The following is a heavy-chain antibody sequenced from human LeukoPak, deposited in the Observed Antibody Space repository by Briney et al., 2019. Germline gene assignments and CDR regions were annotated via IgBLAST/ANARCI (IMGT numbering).Heavy chain of an antibody. CDR3: ASGPSTGVHRGYIVS. D-gene: IGHD1-1*01. Sequence: GRSLRLSCEASAISFKNYPIHWVRRAPGRGLEWVAIISHDGGNTYYADSVKARFSISRDNSKNTVSLQMNSLRTEDTAVFYCASGPSTGVHRGYIVSWGQGTLVTVSS. J-gene: IGHJ4*02. CDR2: ISHDGGNT. CDR1: AISFKNYP. V-gene: IGHV3-30-3*01.